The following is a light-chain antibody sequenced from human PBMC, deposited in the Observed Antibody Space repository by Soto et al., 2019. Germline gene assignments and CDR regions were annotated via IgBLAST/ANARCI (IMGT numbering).Light chain of an antibody. CDR3: QVWDSSTDVYV. CDR1: SSNIGAGYD. V-gene: IGLV1-40*01. J-gene: IGLJ1*01. Sequence: QSLLTQPPSVSGAPGQRVTISCTGSSSNIGAGYDVHWYQQLPGTAPKLLIYGNNNRPSGVPDRFSGSKSDTSATLTISRVEAGDEADYYCQVWDSSTDVYVFGTGTKVTVL. CDR2: GNN.